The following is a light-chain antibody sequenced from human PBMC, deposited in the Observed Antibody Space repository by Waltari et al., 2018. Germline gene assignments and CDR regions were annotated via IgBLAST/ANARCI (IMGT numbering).Light chain of an antibody. J-gene: IGKJ3*01. CDR3: QQYGSSPPLFT. V-gene: IGKV3-20*01. CDR1: QSVSSSY. Sequence: EIVLTQSPGTLSFSPGERATPTCRASQSVSSSYLAWYQQKPGQAPRLLIYGASSRATGIPDRFSGSGSGTDFTLTISRLEPEDFAVYYCQQYGSSPPLFTFGPGTKVDIK. CDR2: GAS.